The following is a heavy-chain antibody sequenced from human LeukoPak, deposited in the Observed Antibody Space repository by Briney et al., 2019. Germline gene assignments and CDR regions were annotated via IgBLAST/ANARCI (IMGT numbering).Heavy chain of an antibody. Sequence: GGSLSLSCAASGLTFSDYYMSWIRQAPGKGLEWISYISISSPYREYADSVRGRFTISRDNAKNSLYLHMSSLRPEDTAVYYCASHGGHDYFDNWGQGTLVTVSS. CDR3: ASHGGHDYFDN. CDR2: ISISSPYR. J-gene: IGHJ4*02. V-gene: IGHV3-11*06. D-gene: IGHD5-12*01. CDR1: GLTFSDYY.